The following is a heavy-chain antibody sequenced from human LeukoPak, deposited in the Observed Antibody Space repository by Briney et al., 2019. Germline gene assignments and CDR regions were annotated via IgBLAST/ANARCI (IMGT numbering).Heavy chain of an antibody. D-gene: IGHD1-1*01. Sequence: GGSLRLSCEASGFTFSTYAMHWVRQAPGKGLEWVAVISYDGINKHNADSVKGRIIISRDNSKNTLYLQLNNLRAEDTAMYYCARERRQLADYWGQGTLVTVSS. V-gene: IGHV3-30-3*01. CDR2: ISYDGINK. CDR1: GFTFSTYA. J-gene: IGHJ4*01. CDR3: ARERRQLADY.